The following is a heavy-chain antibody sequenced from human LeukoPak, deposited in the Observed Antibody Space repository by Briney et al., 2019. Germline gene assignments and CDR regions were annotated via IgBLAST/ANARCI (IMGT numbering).Heavy chain of an antibody. Sequence: SETLSLTCTVSGASISSYYWSWIRQPPGKGLEWIGFMYHSVSTNYNPSPKSRVTISVDTSKKQFSLKLSSVTAADTAVYYCAREAFGSDAFDIWGQGTMVTVSS. V-gene: IGHV4-59*01. CDR3: AREAFGSDAFDI. D-gene: IGHD3-10*01. CDR2: MYHSVST. J-gene: IGHJ3*02. CDR1: GASISSYY.